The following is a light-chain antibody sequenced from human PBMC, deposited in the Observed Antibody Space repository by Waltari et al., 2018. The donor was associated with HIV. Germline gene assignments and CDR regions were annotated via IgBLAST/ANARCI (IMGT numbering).Light chain of an antibody. J-gene: IGLJ1*01. CDR1: SSDFSTSER. Sequence: QSALTQPRSVSGSPGQSVTMSCTGNSSDFSTSERISWYQQTPGTAPKAVIHDVTDRPSGVPDRFSGFKFDDTASLTISGLQAEDEADYYCALYLGNNTHYVFGTGTKVTVL. V-gene: IGLV2-18*01. CDR2: DVT. CDR3: ALYLGNNTHYV.